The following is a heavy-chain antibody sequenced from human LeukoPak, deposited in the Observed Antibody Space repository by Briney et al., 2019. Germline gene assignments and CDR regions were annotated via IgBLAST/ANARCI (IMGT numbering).Heavy chain of an antibody. V-gene: IGHV1-2*02. CDR2: INPNSGGT. CDR3: ARDQDYDTNNYSYYGGTDY. CDR1: GYTFTGYY. Sequence: ASVKVSCKASGYTFTGYYMHWVRQAPGQGLEWMGWINPNSGGTNYAQKFQGRVTMTTDTSTSTAYMELRSLRSDDTAVYYCARDQDYDTNNYSYYGGTDYWGQGTLVTVSS. D-gene: IGHD3-22*01. J-gene: IGHJ4*02.